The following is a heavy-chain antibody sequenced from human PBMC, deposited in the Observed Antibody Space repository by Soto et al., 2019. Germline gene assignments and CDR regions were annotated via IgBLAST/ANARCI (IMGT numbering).Heavy chain of an antibody. CDR1: GFTFSSYA. Sequence: GGSLRLSCAASGFTFSSYAMSLVRQAPGKGLEWVSSISGSGGSTYYADSVKGRFTISRDNSKNTLYLQMNSLRAEDTAVYYCAKDHDFWSGYYDYWGQGTLVTVSS. D-gene: IGHD3-3*01. J-gene: IGHJ4*02. CDR2: ISGSGGST. V-gene: IGHV3-23*01. CDR3: AKDHDFWSGYYDY.